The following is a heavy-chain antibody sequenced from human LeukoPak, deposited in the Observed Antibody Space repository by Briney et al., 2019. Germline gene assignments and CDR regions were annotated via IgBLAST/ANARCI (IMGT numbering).Heavy chain of an antibody. CDR2: VYYGGTT. J-gene: IGHJ3*02. CDR3: ARHPDYYDSSGHFYVEAFHI. V-gene: IGHV4-39*01. CDR1: GGSISSSSYY. D-gene: IGHD3-22*01. Sequence: SETLSLTCTFSGGSISSSSYYWAWIRQPPGKGREWIGSVYYGGTTYYNPSLKSRVTISVDTSKNQYSLTLSSVTAADTAVFYCARHPDYYDSSGHFYVEAFHIWGQGTMVTVSS.